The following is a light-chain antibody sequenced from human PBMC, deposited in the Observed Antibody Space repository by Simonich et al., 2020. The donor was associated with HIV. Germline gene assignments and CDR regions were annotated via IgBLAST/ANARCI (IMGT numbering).Light chain of an antibody. CDR1: SSDVGSYNL. J-gene: IGLJ3*02. CDR2: EGS. Sequence: QSALTQPRSVSGSPGQSVTISCTGTSSDVGSYNLVSWYQQHPGKAPKLMIYEGSKRPAGVSKRFSVSKSGNTASLTISGLQAEDEADYYCCSYAGSSTWVFGGGTKLTVL. V-gene: IGLV2-23*01. CDR3: CSYAGSSTWV.